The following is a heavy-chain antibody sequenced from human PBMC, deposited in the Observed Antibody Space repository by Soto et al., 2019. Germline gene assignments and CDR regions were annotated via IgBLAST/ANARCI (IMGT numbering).Heavy chain of an antibody. V-gene: IGHV3-23*01. D-gene: IGHD6-19*01. J-gene: IGHJ5*01. CDR3: AKDAVAYNGKWDWFDS. CDR1: RFTFSDYA. Sequence: DAQLLESGGGLVQPGGSLTLSCAASRFTFSDYAMSWVRQAPGKGLEWVSAIGGTGADTYYADSVRGRFTVSRDNSKNTLFLQLNSLRDEDTAVYYCAKDAVAYNGKWDWFDSWGQGTLVTVSS. CDR2: IGGTGADT.